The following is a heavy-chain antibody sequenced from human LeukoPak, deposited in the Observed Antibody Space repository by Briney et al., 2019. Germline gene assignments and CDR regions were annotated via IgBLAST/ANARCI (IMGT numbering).Heavy chain of an antibody. D-gene: IGHD2-15*01. V-gene: IGHV3-23*01. CDR2: IGGSGEVS. J-gene: IGHJ4*02. Sequence: GGPLRLSCAASGFTFNSYAMNWVRQAPGKGLEWVSCIGGSGEVSYYADSVKGRVTISRDKSKNTLYLQMNSLRAEDTAIFYCAKGSGDSCYSGSDYWGQGTLVTVSS. CDR1: GFTFNSYA. CDR3: AKGSGDSCYSGSDY.